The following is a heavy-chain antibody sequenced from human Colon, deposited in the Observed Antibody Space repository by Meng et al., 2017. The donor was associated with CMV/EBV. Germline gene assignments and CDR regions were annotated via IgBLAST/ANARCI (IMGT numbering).Heavy chain of an antibody. CDR3: VRDYWNYRAGYLDP. CDR2: IYYTGSV. V-gene: IGHV4-59*02. CDR1: NGSVSGYY. Sequence: SETLSLTCTVSNGSVSGYYWYWIRQPPGKGLEYIGYIYYTGSVNYNPSLKSRVTILVDPSMNQFSLSLFFVTAADTAVYYCVRDYWNYRAGYLDPWGQGTLVTVSS. J-gene: IGHJ5*02. D-gene: IGHD1-7*01.